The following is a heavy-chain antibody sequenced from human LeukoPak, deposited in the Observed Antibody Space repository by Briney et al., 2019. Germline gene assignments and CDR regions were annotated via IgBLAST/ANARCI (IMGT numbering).Heavy chain of an antibody. CDR1: GGSISSSSDY. Sequence: SETLSLTCTVSGGSISSSSDYWGWLRQPPGKGLEWIGNIYYSGTAYYNASLKSRVTISVDTSKNQFSLKLNSVTAADTAVYYCAKDGDHANWGQGTLVTVSS. V-gene: IGHV4-39*07. J-gene: IGHJ4*02. CDR2: IYYSGTA. D-gene: IGHD7-27*01. CDR3: AKDGDHAN.